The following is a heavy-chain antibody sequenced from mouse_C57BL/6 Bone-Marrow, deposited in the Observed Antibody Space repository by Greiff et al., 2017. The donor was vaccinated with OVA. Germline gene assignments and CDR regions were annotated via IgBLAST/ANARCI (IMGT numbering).Heavy chain of an antibody. D-gene: IGHD1-1*01. CDR2: IYPRSGNT. CDR3: ASRGAFITSVGYYFDY. V-gene: IGHV1-81*01. CDR1: GYTFTSYG. Sequence: QVQLKESGAELARPGASVKLSCKASGYTFTSYGISWVKQRTGQGLEWIGEIYPRSGNTYYNEKFKGKATLTADKSSRTAYMELRSLTSGDSAVYFCASRGAFITSVGYYFDYWGQGTTLTVSS. J-gene: IGHJ2*01.